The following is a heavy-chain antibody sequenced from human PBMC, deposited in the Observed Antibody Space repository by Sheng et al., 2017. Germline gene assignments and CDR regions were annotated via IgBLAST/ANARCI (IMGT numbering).Heavy chain of an antibody. Sequence: QVKLVESGGGVVRPGRSLRLSCAASGFTFNNYPMNWVRQAPGKGLEWLAVISYDGDRAHYADSVKDRFTISRDNSKSTVFLQLNSLRVKDTAVYYCAREGAIGVAAAGYLDFWGQGTLVTVSS. D-gene: IGHD6-13*01. CDR3: AREGAIGVAAAGYLDF. CDR2: ISYDGDRA. CDR1: GFTFNNYP. J-gene: IGHJ4*02. V-gene: IGHV3-30*01.